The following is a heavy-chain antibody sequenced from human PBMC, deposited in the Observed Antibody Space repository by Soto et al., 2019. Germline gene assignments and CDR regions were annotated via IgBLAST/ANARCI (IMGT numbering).Heavy chain of an antibody. V-gene: IGHV1-69*13. CDR1: GGTFSSYA. Sequence: SVKVSCKASGGTFSSYAISWVRQAPGQGLEWMGGIIPIFGTANYAQKFQGRVTITADESTSTAYMELSSLRSEDTAVYYCTLKKGIVVVPAAKSYYYMDVWGKGTTVTVSS. J-gene: IGHJ6*03. CDR2: IIPIFGTA. CDR3: TLKKGIVVVPAAKSYYYMDV. D-gene: IGHD2-2*01.